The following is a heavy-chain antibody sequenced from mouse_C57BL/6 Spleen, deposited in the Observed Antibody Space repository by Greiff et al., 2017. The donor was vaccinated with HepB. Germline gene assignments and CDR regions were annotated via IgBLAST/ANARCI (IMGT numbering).Heavy chain of an antibody. J-gene: IGHJ3*01. CDR2: ISSGGDYI. Sequence: EVQRVESGEGLVKPGGSLKLSCAASGFTFSSYAMSWVRQTPEKRLEWVAYISSGGDYIYYADTVKGRFTISRDNARNTLYLQMSSLKSEDTAMYYCARGGYEFWFAYRGQGTLGTVSA. D-gene: IGHD2-2*01. V-gene: IGHV5S21*01. CDR3: ARGGYEFWFAY. CDR1: GFTFSSYA.